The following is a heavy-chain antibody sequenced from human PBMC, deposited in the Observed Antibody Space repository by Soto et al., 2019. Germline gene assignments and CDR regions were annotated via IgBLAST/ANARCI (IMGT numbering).Heavy chain of an antibody. J-gene: IGHJ4*02. CDR1: GGSFSGYY. V-gene: IGHV4-34*01. CDR3: ARRTNDYGGNSFDS. D-gene: IGHD4-17*01. CDR2: INHSGST. Sequence: SETLSLTCAVYGGSFSGYYWSWIRQPPGKGLEWIGEINHSGSTNYNPSLKSRVTISVDTSKNQFSLNLSSVTAADMAVYYCARRTNDYGGNSFDSWGQGTLVTVSS.